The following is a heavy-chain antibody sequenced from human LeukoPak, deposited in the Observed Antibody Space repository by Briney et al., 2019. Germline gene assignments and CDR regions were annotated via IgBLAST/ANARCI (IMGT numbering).Heavy chain of an antibody. CDR2: IYYSGST. J-gene: IGHJ4*02. Sequence: PSETLSLTCTVSGGSISSSSYYWGWIRQPPGKGLEWIGSIYYSGSTYYNPSLKRRVTISVDTSKNQFSLKLSSVTAADTAVYYCARLCGVWELLWTWEYFDYWGQGTLVTVSS. CDR3: ARLCGVWELLWTWEYFDY. D-gene: IGHD1-26*01. V-gene: IGHV4-39*01. CDR1: GGSISSSSYY.